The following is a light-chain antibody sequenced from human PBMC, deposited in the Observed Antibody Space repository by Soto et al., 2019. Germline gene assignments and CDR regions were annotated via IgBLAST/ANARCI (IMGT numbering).Light chain of an antibody. Sequence: SKQPIGTLSLSEGERATLSCRASQSISSTYLAWYQQKRGQAPRLLIYGASSRATGIPDRFSGSGSGTDFTLTISRLEPEDFALYYCQQYGGSLTFGGGTKVDI. CDR2: GAS. V-gene: IGKV3-20*01. CDR1: QSISSTY. J-gene: IGKJ4*01. CDR3: QQYGGSLT.